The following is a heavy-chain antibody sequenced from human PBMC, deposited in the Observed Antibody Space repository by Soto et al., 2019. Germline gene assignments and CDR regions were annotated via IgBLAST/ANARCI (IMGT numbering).Heavy chain of an antibody. CDR1: GYPISSSNW. J-gene: IGHJ4*02. CDR2: VYYNGNT. Sequence: QVHLQESGPGQVKPSDTLSLTCSVSGYPISSSNWWGWIRQPPGRGLEWIGSVYYNGNTYYNSSLKSQVTMSADPSQNHFSLRLTSVTAVDTAVYYCSRCVGASMRADYWGQGILVTVSS. V-gene: IGHV4-28*01. D-gene: IGHD1-26*01. CDR3: SRCVGASMRADY.